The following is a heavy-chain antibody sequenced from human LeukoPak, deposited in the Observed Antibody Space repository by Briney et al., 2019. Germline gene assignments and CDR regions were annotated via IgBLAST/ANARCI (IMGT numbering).Heavy chain of an antibody. CDR3: ARRGFVATTRNWFDP. CDR1: GYSFTSYW. J-gene: IGHJ5*02. V-gene: IGHV5-51*01. Sequence: GESLKISCKGSGYSFTSYWIVWVRRMPGKGLEWMGIIYPDDSDTRYSPSFRGQVTISADKSTSTAYLQWSSLKASDTAMYYCARRGFVATTRNWFDPWGQGTLVTVSS. CDR2: IYPDDSDT. D-gene: IGHD5-12*01.